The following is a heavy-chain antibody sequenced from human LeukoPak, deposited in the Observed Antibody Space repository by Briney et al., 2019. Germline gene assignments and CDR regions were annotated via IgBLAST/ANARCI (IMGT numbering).Heavy chain of an antibody. D-gene: IGHD6-19*01. CDR3: ARDPGLYSNGWEYYFDS. V-gene: IGHV3-11*01. Sequence: AGGSLRLPCAASGFTFRDYYMGWIRQAPGKGPEWVAYMTGSGHRIYYADSVKGRFTISRDNTQNSLYLQMNSLRAEDTAVYYCARDPGLYSNGWEYYFDSWGQGTLVTVSS. CDR1: GFTFRDYY. J-gene: IGHJ4*02. CDR2: MTGSGHRI.